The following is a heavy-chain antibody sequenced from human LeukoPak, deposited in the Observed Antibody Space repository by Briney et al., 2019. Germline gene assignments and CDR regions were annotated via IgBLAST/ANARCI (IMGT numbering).Heavy chain of an antibody. D-gene: IGHD5-24*01. CDR2: INPNSGGT. CDR3: ARVMAAQESYVDY. CDR1: GYTFTGYY. V-gene: IGHV1-2*02. Sequence: ASVMVSCKASGYTFTGYYIHWVRQAPGQGLEWMGWINPNSGGTNYAEKFQGRVTMTRDTSISTAYMELSRLRSDDTAVYHCARVMAAQESYVDYWGQGTLVTVSS. J-gene: IGHJ4*02.